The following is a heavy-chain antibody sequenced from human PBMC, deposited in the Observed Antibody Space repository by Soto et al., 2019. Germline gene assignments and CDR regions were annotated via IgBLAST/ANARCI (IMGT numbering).Heavy chain of an antibody. Sequence: SVKVSCKASGGACSRYSITWVRQAPGHGLEWIGRIIPIFGIASYAQKFQGRVTITADESTSTAYMELSSLRSDDTAVYYCAREDRDRETGLVPAAIDGMDVWGQGTTVTVS. V-gene: IGHV1-69*13. J-gene: IGHJ6*02. CDR1: GGACSRYS. CDR2: IIPIFGIA. D-gene: IGHD2-2*01. CDR3: AREDRDRETGLVPAAIDGMDV.